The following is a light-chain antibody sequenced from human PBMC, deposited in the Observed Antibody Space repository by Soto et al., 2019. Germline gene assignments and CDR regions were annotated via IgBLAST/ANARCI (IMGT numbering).Light chain of an antibody. V-gene: IGKV4-1*01. CDR1: QSVLYSSNNKNY. CDR2: WAS. J-gene: IGKJ2*01. CDR3: QQYESTPRT. Sequence: DIVMTQSPDSLAVSLGERATINCKSSQSVLYSSNNKNYLAWYQQRPGQPPKLLIYWASTRESGVPDRFSGSGSGTDFTLTITSLQAEDVAVYYCQQYESTPRTFDQETKLVIK.